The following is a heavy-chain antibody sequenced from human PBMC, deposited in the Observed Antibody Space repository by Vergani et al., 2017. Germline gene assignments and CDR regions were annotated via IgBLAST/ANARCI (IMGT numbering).Heavy chain of an antibody. CDR1: GFTFSSYS. J-gene: IGHJ4*02. D-gene: IGHD6-13*01. V-gene: IGHV3-21*01. CDR3: ARSKAGKSPFDY. Sequence: EVQLVESGGGLVKPGGSLRLSCAASGFTFSSYSMNWVRQAPGKGLEWVSSISSSSSYIYYADSVKGRFTISRDNAKHSLYLQMNSLRAEDTAVYYCARSKAGKSPFDYWGQGTLVTVSS. CDR2: ISSSSSYI.